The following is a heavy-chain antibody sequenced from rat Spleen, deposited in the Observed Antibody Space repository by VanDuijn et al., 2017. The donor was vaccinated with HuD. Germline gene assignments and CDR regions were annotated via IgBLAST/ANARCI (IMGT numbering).Heavy chain of an antibody. CDR2: INPDGGNT. V-gene: IGHV5-58*01. CDR3: TKNWDY. D-gene: IGHD3-6*01. CDR1: GFTFSNYW. J-gene: IGHJ2*01. Sequence: EVQLVETGGGLVQPGRSLKLSCVASGFTFSNYWMYWIRQAPGKGLEWVSSINPDGGNTYYPDSVKGRFTVSRDNAKSTLYLQMTSLRSEDTAIYYCTKNWDYWGQGVMVTVSS.